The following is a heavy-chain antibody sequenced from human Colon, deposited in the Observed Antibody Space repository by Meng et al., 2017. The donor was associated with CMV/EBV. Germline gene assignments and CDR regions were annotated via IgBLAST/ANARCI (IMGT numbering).Heavy chain of an antibody. CDR2: IFSGGNNT. Sequence: GESLRLSCAASGFTFSNYIMSWVSQAPGKGLGWVSIIFSGGNNTYYADAVKGRFTISRDNSKNTLYLQMNSLRAEDTAVYYCAKHLGVVVYYYYGMDVWGQGTTVTVSS. CDR3: AKHLGVVVYYYYGMDV. D-gene: IGHD3-22*01. J-gene: IGHJ6*02. V-gene: IGHV3-23*03. CDR1: GFTFSNYI.